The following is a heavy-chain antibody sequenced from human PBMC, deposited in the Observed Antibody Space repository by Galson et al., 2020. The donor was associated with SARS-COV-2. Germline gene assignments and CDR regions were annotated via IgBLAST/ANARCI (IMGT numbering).Heavy chain of an antibody. CDR2: ISGRAAGT. Sequence: GESLKISCAASGFNFASYAMAWVRQAPGKRLEWVSGISGRAAGTYYADSVKGRFSVSRDNSKNTLDLQMNNLRGEDTAVYYCAKDKDHYYGSGSFYKRGFVGAMDVWGQGTTVTVSS. CDR3: AKDKDHYYGSGSFYKRGFVGAMDV. CDR1: GFNFASYA. V-gene: IGHV3-23*01. J-gene: IGHJ6*02. D-gene: IGHD3-10*01.